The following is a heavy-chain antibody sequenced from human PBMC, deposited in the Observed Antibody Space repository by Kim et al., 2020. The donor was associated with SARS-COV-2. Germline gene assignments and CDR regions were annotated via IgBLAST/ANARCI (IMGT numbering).Heavy chain of an antibody. CDR2: IIPIFGTA. Sequence: SVKVSCKASGGTFSSYAISWVRQAPGQGLEWMGGIIPIFGTANYAQKFQGRVTITADESTSTAYMELSSLRSEDTAVYYCAREDGGSYYNPDAFDIWGQGTMVTVSS. CDR3: AREDGGSYYNPDAFDI. J-gene: IGHJ3*02. CDR1: GGTFSSYA. D-gene: IGHD3-10*01. V-gene: IGHV1-69*13.